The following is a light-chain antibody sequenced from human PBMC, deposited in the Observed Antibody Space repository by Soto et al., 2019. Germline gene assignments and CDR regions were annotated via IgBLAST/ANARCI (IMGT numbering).Light chain of an antibody. CDR3: QQYGSSPPLS. J-gene: IGKJ4*01. Sequence: EIVLTQSPGTLSLSPGERATLSCRASQSVSRNYLAWYQQKPGQSPRLLIYGASTRATGIPARFSGSGSGTEFTLTISSLQSEDFAVYYCQQYGSSPPLSFGGGTKVDIK. V-gene: IGKV3-20*01. CDR2: GAS. CDR1: QSVSRNY.